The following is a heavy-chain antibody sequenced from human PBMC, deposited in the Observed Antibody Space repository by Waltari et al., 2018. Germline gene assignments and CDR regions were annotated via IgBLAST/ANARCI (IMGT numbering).Heavy chain of an antibody. J-gene: IGHJ3*01. V-gene: IGHV1-69-2*01. D-gene: IGHD6-19*01. Sequence: EVQLLPSGAELKEPGTTVRISCKVSGYTFSDYYIHWVQQAPGKGRRWMGLVDPEDGETIYADNFQGRVTISADTSTDTAFMELSSLRSEDTAVFYCATALGDSSSASRPFDFWGQGTMITVSS. CDR2: VDPEDGET. CDR3: ATALGDSSSASRPFDF. CDR1: GYTFSDYY.